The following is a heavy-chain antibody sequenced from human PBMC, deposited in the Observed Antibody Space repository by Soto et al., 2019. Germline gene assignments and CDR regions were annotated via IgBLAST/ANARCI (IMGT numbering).Heavy chain of an antibody. Sequence: QLQLQESGPGLVKPSETLSLTCTVSGGSISSSSYYWGWIRQPPGKGLEWIGSIYYSGSTYYNPSLKSRVTITVDTSKNQFSLKLSSVTAADTAVYYCARHTWPLEWYNWFDPWGQGTLVTVSS. J-gene: IGHJ5*02. V-gene: IGHV4-39*01. CDR2: IYYSGST. CDR3: ARHTWPLEWYNWFDP. D-gene: IGHD3-3*01. CDR1: GGSISSSSYY.